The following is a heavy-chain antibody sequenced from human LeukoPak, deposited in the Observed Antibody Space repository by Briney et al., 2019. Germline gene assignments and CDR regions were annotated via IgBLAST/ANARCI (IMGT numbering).Heavy chain of an antibody. CDR1: GYTFTGYY. J-gene: IGHJ4*02. CDR2: INPSGGST. CDR3: ARGFGPYYYDSTGYYNFDY. D-gene: IGHD3-22*01. Sequence: ASVKVSCRASGYTFTGYYMHWVRQAPGQGLEWMGIINPSGGSTSYAQKFQGRVTMTRDTSTSTVYMELSSLRSEDTALYYCARGFGPYYYDSTGYYNFDYWGQGTLVTVSS. V-gene: IGHV1-46*01.